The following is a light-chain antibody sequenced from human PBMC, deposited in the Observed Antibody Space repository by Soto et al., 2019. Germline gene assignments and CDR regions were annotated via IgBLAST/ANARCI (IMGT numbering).Light chain of an antibody. CDR3: QQRSNWLT. Sequence: EIVLTQSPATLSLSPGGRSALSCRASQSVSSYLAWYQQKPGQAPRLLIYDASNRATGIPARFSGSGSGTDFTLTISSLEPEDFAVYYCQQRSNWLTFGGGTKVDNK. V-gene: IGKV3-11*01. CDR1: QSVSSY. CDR2: DAS. J-gene: IGKJ4*01.